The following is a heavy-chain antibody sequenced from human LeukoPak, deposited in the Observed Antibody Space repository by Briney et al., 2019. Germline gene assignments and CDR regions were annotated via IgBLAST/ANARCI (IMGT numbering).Heavy chain of an antibody. D-gene: IGHD1-26*01. CDR2: IYYSGST. V-gene: IGHV4-59*01. J-gene: IGHJ2*01. CDR3: ARDGSGRDWCFDL. Sequence: SETLSLTCTVSGGSISSYYWSWIRQPPGKGLEWIGYIYYSGSTNYNPSLKSRVTISVDTSKNQFSLKLSSVTAADTAVYYCARDGSGRDWCFDLWGRGTLVTVSS. CDR1: GGSISSYY.